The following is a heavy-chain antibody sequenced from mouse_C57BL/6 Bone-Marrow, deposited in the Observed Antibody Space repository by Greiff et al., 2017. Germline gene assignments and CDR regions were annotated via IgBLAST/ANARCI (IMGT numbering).Heavy chain of an antibody. Sequence: EVMLVESGGGLVQPGESLKLSCESNEYAFPSHDMSWVRKTPEKRLELVAAINSDGGSTYYPDTMERRFIISSDNTKKTLYLHMSSLRSEDTALYYCARVLSYFAMDYWGQGTSVTVSA. D-gene: IGHD3-2*02. V-gene: IGHV5-2*01. J-gene: IGHJ4*01. CDR2: INSDGGST. CDR1: EYAFPSHD. CDR3: ARVLSYFAMDY.